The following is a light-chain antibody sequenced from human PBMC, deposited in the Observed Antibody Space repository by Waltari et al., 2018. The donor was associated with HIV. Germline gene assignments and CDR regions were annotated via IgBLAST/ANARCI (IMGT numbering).Light chain of an antibody. CDR1: CSDVGGYNY. V-gene: IGLV2-14*01. CDR2: DVS. CDR3: SSYTSSSTPV. J-gene: IGLJ1*01. Sequence: QSALTQPASVSGSPGQSITISCTGTCSDVGGYNYVSWYQQHPGKAPKLMIYDVSNRPSVVSNRFSGSKSGNTASLTISGLQAEDEADYYCSSYTSSSTPVFGTGTKVTVL.